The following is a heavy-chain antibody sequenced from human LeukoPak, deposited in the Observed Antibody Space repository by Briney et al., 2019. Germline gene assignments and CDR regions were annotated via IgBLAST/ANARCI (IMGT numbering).Heavy chain of an antibody. CDR3: ARTGYGALGAFDI. D-gene: IGHD5-12*01. CDR2: INPNTGGT. V-gene: IGHV1-2*02. Sequence: ASVKVSCKASGYTSIGYYMHWVRQAPGQGLEWMGWINPNTGGTNYAQRFQGRVTMTRDTSISTAYMDLSSLRSDDTAVYYCARTGYGALGAFDIWGQGTMVTVSS. J-gene: IGHJ3*02. CDR1: GYTSIGYY.